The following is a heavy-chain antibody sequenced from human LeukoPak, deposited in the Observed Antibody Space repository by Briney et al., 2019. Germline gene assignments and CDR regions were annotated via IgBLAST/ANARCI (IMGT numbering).Heavy chain of an antibody. J-gene: IGHJ4*02. CDR1: GVSFSGYY. D-gene: IGHD5-12*01. Sequence: SETLSLTCAVYGVSFSGYYWSWIRQPPGKGLEWIGEISHSGSTNYNPSLKSRVTISVDTSKNQFSLKLSSVTAADTAVYYCAAQYSGYVRLDYWGQGTLVTVSS. CDR3: AAQYSGYVRLDY. CDR2: ISHSGST. V-gene: IGHV4-34*01.